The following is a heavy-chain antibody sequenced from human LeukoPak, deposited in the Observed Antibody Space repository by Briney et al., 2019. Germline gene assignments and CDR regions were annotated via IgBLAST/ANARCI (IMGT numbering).Heavy chain of an antibody. J-gene: IGHJ4*02. Sequence: LGESLKISCKDSGYSFTSYWIGWVRQMPGKGLEWMGIIYPGDSDTRYSPSFQGQVTISADTSISTGYLQWSSLKASDTAMYSCAREDSGYPSYWGQGTLVTVSS. V-gene: IGHV5-51*01. D-gene: IGHD3-22*01. CDR3: AREDSGYPSY. CDR2: IYPGDSDT. CDR1: GYSFTSYW.